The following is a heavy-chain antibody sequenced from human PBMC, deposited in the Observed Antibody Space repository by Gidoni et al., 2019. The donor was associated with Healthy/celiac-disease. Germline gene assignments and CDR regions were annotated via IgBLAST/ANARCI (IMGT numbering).Heavy chain of an antibody. V-gene: IGHV4-4*07. D-gene: IGHD5-12*01. J-gene: IGHJ6*02. CDR3: ARGSVEMATSRYYYYGMDV. Sequence: QVQLQESGPGLVKPSETLSLTCTVSGGSISSYSWSWIRHPAGKGLEWIGRIYTRGSTNHNPPLKSRVTMSVDTSKNQFSLKLSSVTAADTAVYYCARGSVEMATSRYYYYGMDVWGQGTTVTVSS. CDR1: GGSISSYS. CDR2: IYTRGST.